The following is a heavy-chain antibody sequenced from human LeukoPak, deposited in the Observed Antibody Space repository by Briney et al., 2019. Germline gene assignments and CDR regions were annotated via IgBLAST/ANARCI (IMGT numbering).Heavy chain of an antibody. V-gene: IGHV1-8*01. Sequence: VASVKVSCKASGYTFTSYDINWVRQATGQGLEWMGWMNPNSGNTGYAQKFQGRVTMTRNTSISTAYMELSSLKSEDTAVYYCARWPKGANVFNIWAKGQWSPSLQ. J-gene: IGHJ3*02. CDR3: ARWPKGANVFNI. CDR1: GYTFTSYD. CDR2: MNPNSGNT. D-gene: IGHD3-16*01.